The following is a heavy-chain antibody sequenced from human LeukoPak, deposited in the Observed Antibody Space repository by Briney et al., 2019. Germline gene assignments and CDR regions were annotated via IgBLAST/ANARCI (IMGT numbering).Heavy chain of an antibody. J-gene: IGHJ4*02. CDR3: ARPSEATTYYFDY. CDR1: GFTFSSYW. Sequence: GGSLRLSCAASGFTFSSYWMHWVRHAPGKGLVWVSRINSDGSSTSYGDSVKGRFTISRDNAKNTLYLQMNSLRAEDTAVYYCARPSEATTYYFDYWGQGTLVTVSS. V-gene: IGHV3-74*01. D-gene: IGHD5-12*01. CDR2: INSDGSST.